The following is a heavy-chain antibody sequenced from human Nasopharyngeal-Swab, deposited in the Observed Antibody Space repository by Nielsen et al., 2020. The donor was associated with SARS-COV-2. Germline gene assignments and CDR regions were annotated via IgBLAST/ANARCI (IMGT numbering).Heavy chain of an antibody. CDR3: ARDGDWNFGF. V-gene: IGHV3-21*01. CDR1: GFTFSSYS. D-gene: IGHD3/OR15-3a*01. Sequence: GESLKISCAASGFTFSSYSMNWVRQAPGKGLEWVSSISSSSSYIYYADSLKGRFTISRDNAKNSLYLQMNSLRAEDTAVYYCARDGDWNFGFWGQGTLVSVSS. CDR2: ISSSSSYI. J-gene: IGHJ4*02.